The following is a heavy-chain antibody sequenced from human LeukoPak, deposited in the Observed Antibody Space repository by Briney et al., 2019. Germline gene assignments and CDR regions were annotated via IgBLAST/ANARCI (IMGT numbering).Heavy chain of an antibody. J-gene: IGHJ6*03. V-gene: IGHV3-21*01. CDR3: ARDWTYYYMDV. D-gene: IGHD1-1*01. Sequence: GGSLRLSCAASGFTFSSYSMNWVRQAPGKGLEWVSSISGSSSYIYYADSVKGRFTISRDNAKNSLYLQMNSLRAEDTAVYYCARDWTYYYMDVWGKGTTVTVSS. CDR2: ISGSSSYI. CDR1: GFTFSSYS.